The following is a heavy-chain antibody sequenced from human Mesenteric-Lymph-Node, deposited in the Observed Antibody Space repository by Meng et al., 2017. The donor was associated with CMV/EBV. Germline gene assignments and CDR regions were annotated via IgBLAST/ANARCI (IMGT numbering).Heavy chain of an antibody. V-gene: IGHV3-72*01. D-gene: IGHD3-10*01. CDR1: GFIFRDHY. CDR2: IKNERDSYIT. J-gene: IGHJ4*02. Sequence: GESLKISCAVSGFIFRDHYMDWFRQAPGKGLEWVARIKNERDSYITEYAASVRGRFTISRDDSKNSLYLEMNSLKTEDTAVYYCGRDSMKGGGFDCWGQGVLVTVSS. CDR3: GRDSMKGGGFDC.